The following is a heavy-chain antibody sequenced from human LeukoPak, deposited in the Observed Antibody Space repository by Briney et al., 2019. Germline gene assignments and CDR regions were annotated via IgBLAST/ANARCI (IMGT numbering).Heavy chain of an antibody. Sequence: SETLSLTCTVSGGSISSNSYYWGWIRQPPGKGLEWIGSIYYSGSTYYNPSLKSRVTISVDTSKNQFSLKLSSVTAADTAVYYCARFFRAAAGYYFDYWGQGTLVTVSS. V-gene: IGHV4-39*07. CDR1: GGSISSNSYY. D-gene: IGHD6-13*01. CDR3: ARFFRAAAGYYFDY. J-gene: IGHJ4*02. CDR2: IYYSGST.